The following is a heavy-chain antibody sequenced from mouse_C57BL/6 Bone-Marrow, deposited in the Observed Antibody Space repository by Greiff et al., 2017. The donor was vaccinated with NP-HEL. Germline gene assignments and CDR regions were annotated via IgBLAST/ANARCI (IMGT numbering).Heavy chain of an antibody. CDR3: ARNFYGSSYGFAY. V-gene: IGHV2-2*01. D-gene: IGHD1-1*01. CDR2: IWSGGST. CDR1: GFSITSYG. J-gene: IGHJ3*01. Sequence: QVQLKESGPGLVQPSQSLSITCTVSGFSITSYGVHWVRQSPGKGLEWLGVIWSGGSTDYNAAFISRLSISKDNSKSQVFFKMNSLQADDTAIYYCARNFYGSSYGFAYWGQGTLVTVSA.